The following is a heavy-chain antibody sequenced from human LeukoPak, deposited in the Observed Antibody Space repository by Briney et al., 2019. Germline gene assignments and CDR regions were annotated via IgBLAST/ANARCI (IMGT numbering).Heavy chain of an antibody. Sequence: SVKVSCKAFGGTFSSYAISWVRQAPGQGLEWMGGIIPIFGTANYAQKFQGRVTITTDGSTSTAYMELSSLRSEDTAVYYCARDVVPPSLGYWGQGTLVTVSS. J-gene: IGHJ4*02. CDR2: IIPIFGTA. CDR1: GGTFSSYA. CDR3: ARDVVPPSLGY. V-gene: IGHV1-69*05. D-gene: IGHD3-16*01.